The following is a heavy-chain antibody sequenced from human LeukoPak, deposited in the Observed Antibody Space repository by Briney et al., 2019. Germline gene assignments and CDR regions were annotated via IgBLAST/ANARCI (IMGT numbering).Heavy chain of an antibody. V-gene: IGHV4-39*07. CDR2: IYYSGST. CDR3: ARVGGVEMATIYAFDI. J-gene: IGHJ3*02. D-gene: IGHD5-24*01. Sequence: PSETLSLTCTVSGGSISSSSYYWGWIRQPPGKGLEWIGSIYYSGSTNYNPSLKSRVTISVDTSKNQFSLKLSSVTAADTAVYYCARVGGVEMATIYAFDIWGQGTMVTVSS. CDR1: GGSISSSSYY.